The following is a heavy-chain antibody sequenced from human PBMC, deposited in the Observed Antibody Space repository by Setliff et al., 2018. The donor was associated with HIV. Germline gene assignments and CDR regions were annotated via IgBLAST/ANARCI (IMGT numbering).Heavy chain of an antibody. D-gene: IGHD6-19*01. J-gene: IGHJ4*02. CDR3: ARVSSAVAGTPLPDY. Sequence: PSETLSLTCSVSGDSISSSSYYWGWIRQPPGKGLEWIGSIYYSGSTYYNPSLKSRVTISVDTSKNQFSLKLSSVTAADTAVYYCARVSSAVAGTPLPDYWGQGTLVTVSS. V-gene: IGHV4-39*07. CDR1: GDSISSSSYY. CDR2: IYYSGST.